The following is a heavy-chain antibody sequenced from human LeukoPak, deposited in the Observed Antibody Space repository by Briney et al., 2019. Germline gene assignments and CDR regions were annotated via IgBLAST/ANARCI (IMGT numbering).Heavy chain of an antibody. V-gene: IGHV1-24*01. CDR1: GYTLTELS. CDR2: FDPEDGET. D-gene: IGHD4-23*01. J-gene: IGHJ4*02. CDR3: ARASLGGNSFFDY. Sequence: ASVKVSCKVSGYTLTELSMHWVRQAPRKGLEWMGGFDPEDGETIYAQKFQGRVTMTEDTSTDTAYMELSSLRSDDTAVYYCARASLGGNSFFDYWGQGTLVTVSS.